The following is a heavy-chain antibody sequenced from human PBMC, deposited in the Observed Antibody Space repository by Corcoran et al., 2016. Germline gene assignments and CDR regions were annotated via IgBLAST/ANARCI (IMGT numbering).Heavy chain of an antibody. CDR1: GYTFTGYY. V-gene: IGHV1-2*04. CDR3: ARNGCNSRYLWGYYYVMDF. CDR2: INPNTGGT. D-gene: IGHD6-13*01. Sequence: QVQLVQSGAEVKKPGASVKVSCKASGYTFTGYYMHWVRQAPGQGLEWMGWINPNTGGTNYAQKFQGWVTMTRDTSITTAYMELSRRKSDDTVVYYGARNGCNSRYLWGYYYVMDFWGQGTTVTVSS. J-gene: IGHJ6*02.